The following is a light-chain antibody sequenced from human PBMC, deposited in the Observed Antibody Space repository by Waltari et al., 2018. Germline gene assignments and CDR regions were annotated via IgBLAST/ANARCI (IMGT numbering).Light chain of an antibody. CDR2: NTD. CDR1: TGAVTSGQY. Sequence: QAVVTQEPSLTVSPGGTVTLTCGSSTGAVTSGQYTYGVQQKPGQAPVTLIDNTDNRHSWTSARFTGCLLGGNAAMTVSGAQPEDEAEYYCLLSYSGARVFGGGTKLTVL. CDR3: LLSYSGARV. V-gene: IGLV7-46*01. J-gene: IGLJ3*02.